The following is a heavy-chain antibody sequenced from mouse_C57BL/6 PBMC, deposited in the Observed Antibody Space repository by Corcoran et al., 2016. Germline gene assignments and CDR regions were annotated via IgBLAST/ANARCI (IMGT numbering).Heavy chain of an antibody. CDR1: GYTFTSYW. Sequence: QVQLQQPGAELVKPGASVKVSGKASGYTFTSYWMPWVKQRPGQGLEWIGRIHPSDSDTNYNQNFKGKATLTVDKSSSTAYMQLSSLTSEDSAVYYCAIRPPSDYYYDGTFAYWGQGTPVTVSA. J-gene: IGHJ3*01. D-gene: IGHD2-4*01. CDR2: IHPSDSDT. V-gene: IGHV1-74*01. CDR3: AIRPPSDYYYDGTFAY.